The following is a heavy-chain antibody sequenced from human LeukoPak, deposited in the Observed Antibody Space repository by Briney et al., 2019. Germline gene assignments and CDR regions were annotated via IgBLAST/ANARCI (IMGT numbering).Heavy chain of an antibody. Sequence: SQTLSLTCTVSGGSISSGSYYWGWIRQPAGKGLEWIGRIYTSGCTNYNPSLKSRVTISVDTSKNQFSLKLSSVTAADTAVYYCARVSPHYYDSSGPNDAFDIWGQGTMVTVSS. CDR2: IYTSGCT. J-gene: IGHJ3*02. V-gene: IGHV4-61*02. CDR3: ARVSPHYYDSSGPNDAFDI. CDR1: GGSISSGSYY. D-gene: IGHD3-22*01.